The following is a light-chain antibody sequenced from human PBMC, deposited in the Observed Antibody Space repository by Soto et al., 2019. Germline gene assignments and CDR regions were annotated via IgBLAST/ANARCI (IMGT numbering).Light chain of an antibody. CDR3: CSYAGSSTLV. CDR1: SSDVGSYNL. CDR2: EGS. Sequence: QSALTQPVSVSGSPGQSITISCTGTSSDVGSYNLVSWYQHHPGKAPKLMIYEGSKRPSGVSNRFSGSKSGNTASLTISGLQAEDEADYYCCSYAGSSTLVFGGGTKLTVL. J-gene: IGLJ2*01. V-gene: IGLV2-23*01.